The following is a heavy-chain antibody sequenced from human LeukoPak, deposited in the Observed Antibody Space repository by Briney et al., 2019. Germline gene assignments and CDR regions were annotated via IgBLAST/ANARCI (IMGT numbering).Heavy chain of an antibody. CDR2: INIDGRDT. J-gene: IGHJ4*02. CDR3: VRDFGGSRDY. V-gene: IGHV3-74*01. CDR1: GFSLSNHW. D-gene: IGHD3-10*01. Sequence: GGSLRLSCTASGFSLSNHWMYWVRQAPGKGLVWVSRINIDGRDTRYANSVKGRFIISRDNAKNTLYLQIGSLRAEDTAVYYCVRDFGGSRDYWGQGTLVIVSS.